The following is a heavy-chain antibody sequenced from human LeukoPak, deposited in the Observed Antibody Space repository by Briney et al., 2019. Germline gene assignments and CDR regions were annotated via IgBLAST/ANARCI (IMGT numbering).Heavy chain of an antibody. D-gene: IGHD3-3*01. CDR3: ARDLGGGFWSGYHFDY. J-gene: IGHJ4*02. Sequence: ASVKVSCKASGYTFTGYYLHWVRQAPGQGLEWMGWINSNNGDTKYAQRFQGRVTMSVDTSKNQFSLKLSSVTAADTAVYYCARDLGGGFWSGYHFDYWGQGTLVTVSS. CDR2: INSNNGDT. CDR1: GYTFTGYY. V-gene: IGHV1-2*02.